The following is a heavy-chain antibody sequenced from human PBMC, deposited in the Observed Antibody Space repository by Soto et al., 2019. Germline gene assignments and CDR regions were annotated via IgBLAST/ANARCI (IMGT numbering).Heavy chain of an antibody. D-gene: IGHD6-13*01. CDR2: IYYSATT. CDR1: GGSISSYY. V-gene: IGHV4-59*01. J-gene: IGHJ4*02. Sequence: PSETLSLTCTVSGGSISSYYWSWIRQPPGKGLEWIGYIYYSATTNYNPSLKSRVTISVDTSKNQFSLKLTSVTAADTAVYYCARVSSSWYKDDLDYWGQGTLVTVSS. CDR3: ARVSSSWYKDDLDY.